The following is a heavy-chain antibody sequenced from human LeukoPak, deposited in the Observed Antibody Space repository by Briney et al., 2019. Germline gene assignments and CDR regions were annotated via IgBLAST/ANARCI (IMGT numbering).Heavy chain of an antibody. CDR2: INTDGTVT. CDR3: ATKQWLAPPPDS. CDR1: GFTISKYW. D-gene: IGHD6-19*01. J-gene: IGHJ4*02. Sequence: GGSLRFSCAASGFTISKYWMIWVRQAPGKGLESVSRINTDGTVTTYADSVKGRFTVSRDNADNTMFLQMNSVRDEDTAVYYCATKQWLAPPPDSWGQGTPVTVSS. V-gene: IGHV3-74*01.